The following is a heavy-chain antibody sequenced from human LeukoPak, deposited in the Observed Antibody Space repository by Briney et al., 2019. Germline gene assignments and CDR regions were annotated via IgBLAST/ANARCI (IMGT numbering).Heavy chain of an antibody. CDR2: IWYDGSNK. V-gene: IGHV3-33*01. CDR3: ARDMRQQLVPDY. CDR1: GFTFSSYG. J-gene: IGHJ4*02. Sequence: PGGSLRLSCAASGFTFSSYGMHWVRQAPGKGLEWVAVIWYDGSNKYYADSVKGRFTISRDNSKNTLYLQMNSLRAEDTAVYYCARDMRQQLVPDYWGQGTLVTVSS. D-gene: IGHD6-13*01.